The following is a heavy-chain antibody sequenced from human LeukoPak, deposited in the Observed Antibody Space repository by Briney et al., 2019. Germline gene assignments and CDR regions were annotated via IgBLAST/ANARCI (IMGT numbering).Heavy chain of an antibody. CDR1: GFTFSSYW. Sequence: PGGSLRLSCAASGFTFSSYWMHWVRHAPGKGLGWVSRINSDGSSTSYADSVKGRFTISRDNAKTTLYLQMNSLRAEDTAVYYCARARERYWYFDLWGRGTLVTVSS. CDR2: INSDGSST. D-gene: IGHD1-1*01. V-gene: IGHV3-74*01. J-gene: IGHJ2*01. CDR3: ARARERYWYFDL.